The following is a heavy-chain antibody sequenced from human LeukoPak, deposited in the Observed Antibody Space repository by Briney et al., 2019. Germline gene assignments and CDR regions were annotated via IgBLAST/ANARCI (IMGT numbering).Heavy chain of an antibody. Sequence: GGSLRLSCAASGFTFSSYSMNWVRQAPGKGLEWVLSISSSSSYIYYADSVKGRFTISRDNAKNSLYLQMNSLRAEDTAVYYCARDIVVVPVVWGQGTTVTVSS. CDR2: ISSSSSYI. CDR1: GFTFSSYS. J-gene: IGHJ6*02. CDR3: ARDIVVVPVV. V-gene: IGHV3-21*01. D-gene: IGHD2-2*01.